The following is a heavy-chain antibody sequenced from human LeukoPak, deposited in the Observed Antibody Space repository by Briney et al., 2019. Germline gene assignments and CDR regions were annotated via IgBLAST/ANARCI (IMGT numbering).Heavy chain of an antibody. CDR2: IKQDGSEK. CDR3: ARDIGLRKAAPPGWFDP. Sequence: GSLRLSCAASGFTFSSYWMSWVRQAPGKGLEWVASIKQDGSEKCCVDSVRGRFTISRDNAKNSLYLQMNSLRADDTAVYYCARDIGLRKAAPPGWFDPWGQGALVTVSS. V-gene: IGHV3-7*01. CDR1: GFTFSSYW. J-gene: IGHJ5*02. D-gene: IGHD6-6*01.